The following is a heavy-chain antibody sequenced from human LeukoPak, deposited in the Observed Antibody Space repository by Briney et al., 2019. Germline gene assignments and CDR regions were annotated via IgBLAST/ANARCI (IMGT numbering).Heavy chain of an antibody. CDR1: GYTSTSYD. Sequence: GASVKVSCEASGYTSTSYDINWVRQATGQGREWIGWMNPNSGNTGYAQKFQDRVAMTRNTSISTAYMELSSLRSEGTAVYYCARGDNGYSSFLGDWGQGTMVTVSS. V-gene: IGHV1-8*01. CDR3: ARGDNGYSSFLGD. D-gene: IGHD6-13*01. CDR2: MNPNSGNT. J-gene: IGHJ3*01.